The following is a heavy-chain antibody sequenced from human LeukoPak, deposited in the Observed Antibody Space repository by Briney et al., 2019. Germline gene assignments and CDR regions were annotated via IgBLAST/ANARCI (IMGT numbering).Heavy chain of an antibody. J-gene: IGHJ4*02. CDR3: ASPSYFGDY. V-gene: IGHV3-66*01. Sequence: GLEWVSVIYNDGRTKYAESVKGRFTMSRDSSKNMVSLQMNSLRAEDSAVYYCASPSYFGDYWGQGTLVTVSS. CDR2: IYNDGRT. D-gene: IGHD3-10*01.